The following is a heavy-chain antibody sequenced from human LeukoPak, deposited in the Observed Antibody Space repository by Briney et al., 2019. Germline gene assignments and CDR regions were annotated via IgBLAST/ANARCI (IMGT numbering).Heavy chain of an antibody. Sequence: GASVKVSCKVSGYTLTELSMHWVRQAPGKGLEWMGGFDPEDGETIYAQKFQGRVTMTEDTSTDTAYMELSSLRSEDTAVYYCATASIVGATTPYYYYYYGMDVWGQGTTVTVSS. CDR2: FDPEDGET. D-gene: IGHD1-26*01. CDR1: GYTLTELS. CDR3: ATASIVGATTPYYYYYYGMDV. V-gene: IGHV1-24*01. J-gene: IGHJ6*02.